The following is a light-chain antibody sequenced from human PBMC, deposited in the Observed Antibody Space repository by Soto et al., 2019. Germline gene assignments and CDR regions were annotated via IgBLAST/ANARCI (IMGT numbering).Light chain of an antibody. Sequence: EIVLTQSPGTLSLSPGERATLSCRASQSVSSSYLAWYQQKPGQAPRLLIYGASSRPTGIPDRFSGSGSGTDFTLTISRLEPEDFAVYYCQQYGSSLWTFGHGTKVQIK. V-gene: IGKV3-20*01. CDR2: GAS. CDR1: QSVSSSY. J-gene: IGKJ1*01. CDR3: QQYGSSLWT.